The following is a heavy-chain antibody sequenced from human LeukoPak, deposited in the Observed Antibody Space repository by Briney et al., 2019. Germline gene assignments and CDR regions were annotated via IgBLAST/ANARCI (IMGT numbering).Heavy chain of an antibody. D-gene: IGHD6-13*01. CDR1: GFTFSRYW. J-gene: IGHJ6*03. CDR2: IKQDGSEK. CDR3: ARERRTGYSSSWYYYYYMDV. Sequence: GGSLRLSCAASGFTFSRYWMSWVRQAPGKGVEWVANIKQDGSEKYYVDSVKGRFTISRDNAKNSLYLQMNSLRAEDTAVYYCARERRTGYSSSWYYYYYMDVWGKGTTVTVSS. V-gene: IGHV3-7*01.